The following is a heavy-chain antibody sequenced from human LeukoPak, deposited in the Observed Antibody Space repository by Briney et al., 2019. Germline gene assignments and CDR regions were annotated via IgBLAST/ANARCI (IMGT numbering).Heavy chain of an antibody. V-gene: IGHV1-8*01. Sequence: ASVTVSCKASGYTFTSYDINWVRQATGQGLEWMGWMNPNSGNTGYAQKFQGRVTMTRNTSISTAYMELSSLRSEDTAVYYCARGPKYSSSYQFDYWGQGTLVTVSS. CDR1: GYTFTSYD. CDR2: MNPNSGNT. D-gene: IGHD6-13*01. CDR3: ARGPKYSSSYQFDY. J-gene: IGHJ4*02.